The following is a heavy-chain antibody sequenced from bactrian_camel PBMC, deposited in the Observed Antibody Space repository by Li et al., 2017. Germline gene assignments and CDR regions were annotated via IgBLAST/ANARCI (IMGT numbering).Heavy chain of an antibody. CDR2: ITDNGST. D-gene: IGHD3*01. J-gene: IGHJ4*01. CDR3: ASHGNVWEYKF. Sequence: HVQLVESGGGSVQVGGSLNLSCVATTGYSYSTYCMAWFRQGPGKEREGVAFITDNGSTVYADSVKGRFTVSQDNTENTLHLQMNSLKPEDTAQYYCASHGNVWEYKFWGQGTQVTVS. CDR1: GYSYSTYC. V-gene: IGHV3S53*01.